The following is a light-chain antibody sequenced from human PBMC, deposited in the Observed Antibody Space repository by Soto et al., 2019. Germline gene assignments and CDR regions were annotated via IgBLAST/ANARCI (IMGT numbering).Light chain of an antibody. CDR3: SSYTSSQTLA. Sequence: QSALTQPASVPGSPGQSITISYTGTSSDVGGYNYVAWHQQHPGKAPKVMIHDVSNRPSGVSNRFSGSKSGNTASLTISGLQAEDEADYYCSSYTSSQTLAFGGGTKLTVL. V-gene: IGLV2-14*01. J-gene: IGLJ2*01. CDR2: DVS. CDR1: SSDVGGYNY.